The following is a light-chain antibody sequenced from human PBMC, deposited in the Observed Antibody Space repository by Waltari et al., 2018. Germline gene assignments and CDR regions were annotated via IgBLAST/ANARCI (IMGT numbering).Light chain of an antibody. CDR2: AAS. J-gene: IGKJ3*01. CDR1: QNIDTY. CDR3: QQSYDTPFT. V-gene: IGKV1-39*01. Sequence: DIQMTQSPSSLSASVGAKVTITCRASQNIDTYLNWYQHTSGRVPKLLISAASSLQSGVPSRFSGSGSGTDFTLTISSLQPEDLATYYCQQSYDTPFTFGPGTKVHIK.